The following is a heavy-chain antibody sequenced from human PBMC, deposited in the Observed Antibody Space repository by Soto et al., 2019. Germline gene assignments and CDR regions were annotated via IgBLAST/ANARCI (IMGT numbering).Heavy chain of an antibody. J-gene: IGHJ6*02. D-gene: IGHD4-17*01. CDR1: GGSSSSYF. CDR2: IYHSGTT. CDR3: ARHNTRRPPGDYESYHYGMDV. Sequence: PSETLSLTCTGSGGSSSSYFWSWIRQPPGKGLEWIGYIYHSGTTNYNPSLKSRVTISVDTSKNQFSLKLSSVTAADTAVYFCARHNTRRPPGDYESYHYGMDVWGQGTTVTAS. V-gene: IGHV4-59*08.